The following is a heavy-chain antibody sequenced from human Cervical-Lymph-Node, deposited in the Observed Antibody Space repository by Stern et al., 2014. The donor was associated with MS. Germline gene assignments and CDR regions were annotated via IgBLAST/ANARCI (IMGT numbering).Heavy chain of an antibody. CDR1: GGTFSSSYA. CDR3: ARGVVSNRAAATLHNLFDP. CDR2: IIPILGLA. Sequence: QVQLVQSGAEVKKPGSSMNVSCKPSGGTFSSSYAITWMRQAPGQGLEWMGRIIPILGLANYAQKFQGRVIITADKSTSTTYMELSSLTSEDTAVYYCARGVVSNRAAATLHNLFDPWGQGTLVTVSS. D-gene: IGHD2-15*01. J-gene: IGHJ5*02. V-gene: IGHV1-69*04.